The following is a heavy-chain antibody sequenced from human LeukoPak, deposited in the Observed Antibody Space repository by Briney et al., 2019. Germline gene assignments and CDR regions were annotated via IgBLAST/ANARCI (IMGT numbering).Heavy chain of an antibody. CDR2: GYYSGST. V-gene: IGHV4-59*11. CDR1: GSSISSQY. Sequence: SETLSLTCTVSGSSISSQYWSWIRQPPGKGLEWIGYGYYSGSTTYNPSLTSRVTISVDTSKNQFSLKLSSVTAADTAVYYCARSLNYYHFYFDYWGQGALVTVSS. CDR3: ARSLNYYHFYFDY. J-gene: IGHJ4*02. D-gene: IGHD3-22*01.